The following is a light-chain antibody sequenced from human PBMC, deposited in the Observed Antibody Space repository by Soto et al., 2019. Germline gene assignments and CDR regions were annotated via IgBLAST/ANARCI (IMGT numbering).Light chain of an antibody. CDR2: SNN. Sequence: QSVLTQPPSASGTPGQRVTISCSGSSSNIGTYTVNWYQQVPGTAPKLLIYSNNKRPSGVPDRFSGSKSGTSTSLAISGLQSDDDADYYCAAWESSLKGVIFCGGTKVTVL. V-gene: IGLV1-44*01. CDR3: AAWESSLKGVI. CDR1: SSNIGTYT. J-gene: IGLJ2*01.